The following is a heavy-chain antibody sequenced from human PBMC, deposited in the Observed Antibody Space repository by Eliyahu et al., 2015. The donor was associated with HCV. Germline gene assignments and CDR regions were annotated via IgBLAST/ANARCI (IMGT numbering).Heavy chain of an antibody. CDR1: XFTXSSXS. CDR3: AGERDSSSWYGPPLLGSWGFDP. J-gene: IGHJ5*02. V-gene: IGHV3-21*01. D-gene: IGHD6-13*01. CDR2: ISSSSSYI. Sequence: EVQLVESGGGLVKPGGSLRLSCAAXXFTXSSXSXXWVXQAPGKGLEWVXSISSSSSYIYYADSVKGRFTISRDNAKNSLYLQMNSLRAEDTAVYYCAGERDSSSWYGPPLLGSWGFDPWGQGTLVTVSS.